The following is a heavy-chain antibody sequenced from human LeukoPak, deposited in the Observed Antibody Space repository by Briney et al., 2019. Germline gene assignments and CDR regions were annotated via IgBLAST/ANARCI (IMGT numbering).Heavy chain of an antibody. V-gene: IGHV4-30-4*01. D-gene: IGHD3-10*01. CDR1: GGSISSGDSY. CDR2: IYYSGST. Sequence: SQTLSLTCTVSGGSISSGDSYWSWIRQPPGKGLECLGYIYYSGSTYYNPSLKSRVTISVDTSKNQFSLKLSSVTAADTAVYYCARVALPYGSGSYYFDYWGQGTLVTVSS. J-gene: IGHJ4*02. CDR3: ARVALPYGSGSYYFDY.